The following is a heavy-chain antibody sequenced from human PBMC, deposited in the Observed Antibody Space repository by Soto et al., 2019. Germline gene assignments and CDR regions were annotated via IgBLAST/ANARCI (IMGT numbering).Heavy chain of an antibody. CDR1: GYSITSGEYY. CDR3: ARMYSSGSGWFHP. D-gene: IGHD3-22*01. Sequence: PSETLSLTCSVSGYSITSGEYYWSWIRPHPGKGLEWIGSFYSSGSIIYNPSLKSRVSISGDTSRNQFSMTLASVTAADTALYYCARMYSSGSGWFHPWGQGTLVTVSS. CDR2: FYSSGSI. J-gene: IGHJ5*02. V-gene: IGHV4-30-4*01.